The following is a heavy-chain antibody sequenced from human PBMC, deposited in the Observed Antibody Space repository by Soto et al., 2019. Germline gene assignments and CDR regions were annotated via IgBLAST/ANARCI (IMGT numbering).Heavy chain of an antibody. J-gene: IGHJ6*02. CDR2: IKQDGSQK. CDR3: ARDGYYYATDX. CDR1: GFTFSSSW. Sequence: GGSLRLSCVASGFTFSSSWMTWARQAPGKWLEWVANIKQDGSQKYYVDSVKGRFTISRDNAKNSLYLQMDSLRADDTAVYYCARDGYYYATDXWGQGTTVTV. V-gene: IGHV3-7*03.